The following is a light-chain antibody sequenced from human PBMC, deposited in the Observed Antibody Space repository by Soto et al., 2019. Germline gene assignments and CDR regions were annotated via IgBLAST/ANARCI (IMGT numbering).Light chain of an antibody. J-gene: IGKJ4*01. CDR1: QNVNIN. V-gene: IGKV3D-15*01. CDR3: HEYKAGLPLT. Sequence: EILMTQSPVTLSVSPGERVTLSCRASQNVNINLAWDQQRPGPAPRVLIYGASNRASGIPDRFSGSGSVTDFTMTIGGLEPDDFALYYYHEYKAGLPLTFGGGTRVEIK. CDR2: GAS.